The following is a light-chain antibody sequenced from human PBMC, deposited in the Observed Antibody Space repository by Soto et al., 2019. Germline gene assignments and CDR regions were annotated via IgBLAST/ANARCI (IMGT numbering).Light chain of an antibody. CDR2: RDN. V-gene: IGLV1-44*01. J-gene: IGLJ7*01. CDR3: ATWDDILYAAV. CDR1: SSNIGSNT. Sequence: QSVLTQPPSASGTPGQSVSISCSGSSSNIGSNTVSWYQQLPGTAPKLLIYRDNQRPSEVPDRFSGSNSGTSASLAISWLQSEDEADYFCATWDDILYAAVFGGGTQLTVL.